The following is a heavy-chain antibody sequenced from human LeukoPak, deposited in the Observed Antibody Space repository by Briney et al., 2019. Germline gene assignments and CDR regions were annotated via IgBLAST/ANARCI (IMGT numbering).Heavy chain of an antibody. CDR1: GFTFSRYW. D-gene: IGHD1-26*01. CDR2: IKQDGSEK. Sequence: PGGSLRLSCAASGFTFSRYWMSWVRQAPGKGLEWVANIKQDGSEKYYVDSVKGRFTISRDNAKNSLYLQTNSLRAEDTAVYYCASGISGAKGDYWGQGTLVTVSS. J-gene: IGHJ4*02. CDR3: ASGISGAKGDY. V-gene: IGHV3-7*01.